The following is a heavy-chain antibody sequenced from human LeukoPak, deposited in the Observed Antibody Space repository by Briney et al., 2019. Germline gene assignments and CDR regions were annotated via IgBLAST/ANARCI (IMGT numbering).Heavy chain of an antibody. CDR2: IYYSGDT. V-gene: IGHV4-39*07. J-gene: IGHJ4*02. CDR3: ARDRQQLVRGDYFDY. Sequence: GSLRLSCAASGFTFSNYWMDWIRQPPGKGLEWIGSIYYSGDTYYYPSLKSRVTISVDTSKNQFSLKLNSVTAADTALYYCARDRQQLVRGDYFDYWGQGTLVTVSS. D-gene: IGHD6-13*01. CDR1: GFTFSNYW.